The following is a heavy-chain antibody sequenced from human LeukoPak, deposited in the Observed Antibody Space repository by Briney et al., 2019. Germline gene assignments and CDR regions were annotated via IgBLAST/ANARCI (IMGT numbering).Heavy chain of an antibody. CDR1: GFTFSSYA. Sequence: PGGSLRLSCAASGFTFSSYAMSWVRQAPGKGLEWVSAISGSGGSTYYADSVKGRFTISRDNSKNTLFLQMNSLRAEDTAVYYCARLRGSYCGGDCYSDYWGQGSLVTVSS. CDR3: ARLRGSYCGGDCYSDY. J-gene: IGHJ4*02. V-gene: IGHV3-23*01. CDR2: ISGSGGST. D-gene: IGHD2-21*02.